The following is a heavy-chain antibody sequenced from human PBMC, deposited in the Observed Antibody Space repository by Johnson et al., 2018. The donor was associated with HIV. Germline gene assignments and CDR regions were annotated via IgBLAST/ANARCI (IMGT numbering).Heavy chain of an antibody. CDR1: GFAFSNYG. CDR3: AKDKCMVLDNPVDAFDV. V-gene: IGHV3-30*18. Sequence: QVQQVESGGGVVQPGRSLRLSCAASGFAFSNYGMHWVRQAPGKGLEWVAVISFDGSHKYYTDSVKGLSTISRDNSNNTLYLHMNSLRPDDTGVYYCAKDKCMVLDNPVDAFDVWGQGTMVTFSS. CDR2: ISFDGSHK. J-gene: IGHJ3*01. D-gene: IGHD3/OR15-3a*01.